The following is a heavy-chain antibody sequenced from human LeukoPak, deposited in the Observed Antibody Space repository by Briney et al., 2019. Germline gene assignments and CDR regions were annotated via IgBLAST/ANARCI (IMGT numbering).Heavy chain of an antibody. CDR3: ARLADYDILTGYYIFDY. J-gene: IGHJ4*02. V-gene: IGHV4-39*01. D-gene: IGHD3-9*01. Sequence: SETLSLTCTVSGGSISSSSYYWGWIRQPPGKGLEWIGSIYYSGSTYYNPSLKSRVTISVDTSKNQFSLKLSSVTAADTAVYYCARLADYDILTGYYIFDYWGQGTLVTVSS. CDR1: GGSISSSSYY. CDR2: IYYSGST.